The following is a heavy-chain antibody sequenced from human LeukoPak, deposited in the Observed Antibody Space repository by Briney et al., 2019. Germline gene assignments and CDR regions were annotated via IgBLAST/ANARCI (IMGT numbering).Heavy chain of an antibody. CDR1: GASISLYY. V-gene: IGHV4-4*07. J-gene: IGHJ2*01. CDR3: ARVLGSSGYAGDWRFDL. CDR2: VHATGTT. Sequence: PSETLSLTCSVSGASISLYYWSWIRQSAGKRPEWIGRVHATGTTNYNPSLKSRVTLSVDTFKRQFSLKLKSVTAADTAVYYCARVLGSSGYAGDWRFDLWGRGTLVTVSS. D-gene: IGHD3-22*01.